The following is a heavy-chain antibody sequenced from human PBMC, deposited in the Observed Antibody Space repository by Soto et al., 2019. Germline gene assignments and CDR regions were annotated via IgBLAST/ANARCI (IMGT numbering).Heavy chain of an antibody. Sequence: GGSLRLSCAASGFTFSSYAMSWVRQAPGKGLEWVSAISGSGGSTYYADSVKGRFTISRDNSKNTLYLQMNSLRAEDTAVYYCAKEGEPARGTIFGVVPYYWGQGTLVTVSS. CDR2: ISGSGGST. D-gene: IGHD3-3*01. V-gene: IGHV3-23*01. J-gene: IGHJ4*02. CDR1: GFTFSSYA. CDR3: AKEGEPARGTIFGVVPYY.